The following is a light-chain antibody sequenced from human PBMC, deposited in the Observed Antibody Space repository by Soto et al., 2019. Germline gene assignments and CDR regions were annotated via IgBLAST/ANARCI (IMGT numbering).Light chain of an antibody. V-gene: IGLV3-21*02. CDR1: NIGSKS. Sequence: SYELTQPPSVSVAPGQTARITCGGNNIGSKSVHWYQQEPGQAPVLVVYDDSDRLSGIPERFSGSNSGNTATLTISRVEAGDEADYYCQVWDSSSDHPFVFGTGTKVTVL. CDR2: DDS. CDR3: QVWDSSSDHPFV. J-gene: IGLJ1*01.